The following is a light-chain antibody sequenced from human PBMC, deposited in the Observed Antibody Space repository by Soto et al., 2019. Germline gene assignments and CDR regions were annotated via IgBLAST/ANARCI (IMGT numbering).Light chain of an antibody. CDR3: QHYNSYSEA. CDR2: KAS. V-gene: IGKV1-5*03. J-gene: IGKJ1*01. Sequence: DIQMTQSPSTLSGSVGDRVTITCRASQTISSWLAWYQQKPGKAPKLLIYKASTLKSGVPSRFSGSGSGTEFTLTISSRQPDDFATYYCQHYNSYSEAFXQGTKVDIK. CDR1: QTISSW.